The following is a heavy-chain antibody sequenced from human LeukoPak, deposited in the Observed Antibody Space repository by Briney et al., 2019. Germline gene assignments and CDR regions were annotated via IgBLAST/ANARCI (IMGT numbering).Heavy chain of an antibody. CDR2: VYYSGST. CDR1: GGSISYYY. V-gene: IGHV4-59*08. J-gene: IGHJ5*01. Sequence: SETLSLTCTVSGGSISYYYWSWIRQPPGKGLQWIGYVYYSGSTNYNPSLKSRLTITVDTSKNQFSLTLKSLTAADTAVYYCARGSPKHDSWGQGTLVTVSS. CDR3: ARGSPKHDS.